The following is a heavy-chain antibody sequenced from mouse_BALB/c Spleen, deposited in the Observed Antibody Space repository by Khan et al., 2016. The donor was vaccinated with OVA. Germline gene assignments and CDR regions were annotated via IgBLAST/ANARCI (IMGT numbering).Heavy chain of an antibody. D-gene: IGHD2-1*01. CDR3: TNGNYGWFAY. V-gene: IGHV5-9-3*01. CDR2: ISSAATYT. Sequence: EVQLVESGGGLVEPGGSLKLSCAASGFTFSSFVMSWVRQTPEKGLEWVATISSAATYTYYPDSVKGRFTISRDNAKNTLYLQMNSLRSDDTAIYYCTNGNYGWFAYWGQGTLVTVST. J-gene: IGHJ3*01. CDR1: GFTFSSFV.